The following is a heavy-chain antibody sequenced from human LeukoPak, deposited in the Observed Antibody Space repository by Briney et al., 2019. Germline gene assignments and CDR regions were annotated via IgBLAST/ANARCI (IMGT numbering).Heavy chain of an antibody. Sequence: PGGSLRLSCAASGFTFSGSAMHWVRQASGKGLEWVGRIRSKANSYATAYAASVKGRFTISRDDSKNTAYLQMNSLKTEDTAVYYCTRHGRDDAFDIWGQGTMVTVSS. J-gene: IGHJ3*02. CDR3: TRHGRDDAFDI. V-gene: IGHV3-73*01. CDR2: IRSKANSYAT. CDR1: GFTFSGSA.